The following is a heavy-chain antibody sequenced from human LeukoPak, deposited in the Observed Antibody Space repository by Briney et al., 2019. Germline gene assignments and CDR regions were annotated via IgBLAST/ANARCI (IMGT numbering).Heavy chain of an antibody. D-gene: IGHD5-18*01. Sequence: GGSLRLSCVASGFTFDDYAMHWVRQAPGKGLEWVSSITWNSGSIVYADSVKGRFTISRDNAKNSLYLQMNSLRADDMALYYCAKGVGYSYGVAFDIWGQGTEVTVSS. CDR3: AKGVGYSYGVAFDI. J-gene: IGHJ3*02. CDR2: ITWNSGSI. CDR1: GFTFDDYA. V-gene: IGHV3-9*03.